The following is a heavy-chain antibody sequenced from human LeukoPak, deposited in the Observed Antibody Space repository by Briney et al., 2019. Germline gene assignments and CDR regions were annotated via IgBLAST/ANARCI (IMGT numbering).Heavy chain of an antibody. CDR1: GFTFGDYG. J-gene: IGHJ3*01. CDR3: VRYCNGGSCYRAAFDV. D-gene: IGHD2-15*01. CDR2: IWYDGGKK. Sequence: GRSLRLSCAASGFTFGDYGMYWVRQAPGKGLEWVALIWYDGGKKYYTDSVRGRFTISRDNSKNTLYLQMDSLRAEDTAVYYCVRYCNGGSCYRAAFDVWGPGTMVTVSS. V-gene: IGHV3-33*01.